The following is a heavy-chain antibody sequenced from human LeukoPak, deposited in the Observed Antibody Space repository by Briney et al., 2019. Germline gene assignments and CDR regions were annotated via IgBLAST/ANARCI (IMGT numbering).Heavy chain of an antibody. J-gene: IGHJ6*03. CDR1: GFTFSDYG. CDR3: ARARDDFWSYYYYYMDV. Sequence: GGSLRLSCAASGFTFSDYGMHWVRQAPGKGLEYVSAISSNGGSTYYANSVKGRFTISRDNSKNTLYLQMGSLRAEDMAVYYCARARDDFWSYYYYYMDVWGKGTTVTISS. V-gene: IGHV3-64*01. D-gene: IGHD3-3*01. CDR2: ISSNGGST.